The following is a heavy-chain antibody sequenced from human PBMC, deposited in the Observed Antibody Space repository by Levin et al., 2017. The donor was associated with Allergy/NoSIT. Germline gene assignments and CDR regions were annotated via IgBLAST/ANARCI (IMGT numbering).Heavy chain of an antibody. V-gene: IGHV4-59*11. J-gene: IGHJ5*02. D-gene: IGHD6-19*01. Sequence: GSLRLSCAVSGGPISGHYWSWIRQFPGKGLEWIGYVYYSGTTNCNPSLKSRVTISVDTSKNQFSLRLTSVPPEDTAVYYCARGTPMRHSSGWIANWFDPWGQGTLVTVSS. CDR1: GGPISGHY. CDR2: VYYSGTT. CDR3: ARGTPMRHSSGWIANWFDP.